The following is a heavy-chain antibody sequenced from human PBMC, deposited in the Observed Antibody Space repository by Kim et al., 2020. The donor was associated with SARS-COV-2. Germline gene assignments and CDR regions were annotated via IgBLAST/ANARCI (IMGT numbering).Heavy chain of an antibody. Sequence: ASVKVSCKASGYTFINYYIHWVRLAPGQGLEWMGIINPSDGSTNYAPKFQGRLTMTRDTSTSTVYMQVSSLRSDDTAVYYCARVRGIFISGDYRRSRYFDYWGQGTLVTVSS. D-gene: IGHD3-3*02. CDR2: INPSDGST. CDR1: GYTFINYY. J-gene: IGHJ4*01. CDR3: ARVRGIFISGDYRRSRYFDY. V-gene: IGHV1-46*01.